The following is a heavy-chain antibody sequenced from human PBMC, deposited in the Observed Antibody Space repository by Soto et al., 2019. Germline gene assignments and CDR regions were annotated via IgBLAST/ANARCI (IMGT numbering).Heavy chain of an antibody. CDR3: ARDPDPGYSYGPFSRNWFDP. CDR1: GGTFSSYA. J-gene: IGHJ5*02. CDR2: IIPIFGTA. Sequence: SVKVSCKASGGTFSSYAISWVRQAPGQGLEWMGGIIPIFGTANYAQKFQGRVTITADESTSTAYMELSSLRSEDTAVYYCARDPDPGYSYGPFSRNWFDPWGQGTLVTVSS. V-gene: IGHV1-69*13. D-gene: IGHD5-18*01.